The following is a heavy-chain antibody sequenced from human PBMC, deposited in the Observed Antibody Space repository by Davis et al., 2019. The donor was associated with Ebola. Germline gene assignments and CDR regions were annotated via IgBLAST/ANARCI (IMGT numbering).Heavy chain of an antibody. D-gene: IGHD6-13*01. CDR2: IYYSGST. CDR3: ARGRGRSSSWFLPDHDY. CDR1: GGSISSYY. Sequence: MPSETLSLTCTVSGGSISSYYWSWIRQPPGKGLEWIGYIYYSGSTNYNPSLKSRVTISVDTSKNQFSLKLSSVTAADTAVYYCARGRGRSSSWFLPDHDYWGQGTLVTVSS. V-gene: IGHV4-59*01. J-gene: IGHJ4*02.